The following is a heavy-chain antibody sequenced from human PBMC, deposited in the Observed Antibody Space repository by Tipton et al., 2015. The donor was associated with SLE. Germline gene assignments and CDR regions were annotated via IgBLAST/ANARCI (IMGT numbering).Heavy chain of an antibody. Sequence: TLSLTCSVSGASISSSGYYWGWIRQPPGKGLEWIGSIYYSGSTYYNPSLKSRVTISADTSKNQLSLNVISMTAADTAVYYCARLAVAGMWYYFDFWGQGAPVTVSS. CDR2: IYYSGST. CDR3: ARLAVAGMWYYFDF. V-gene: IGHV4-39*07. D-gene: IGHD6-19*01. J-gene: IGHJ4*02. CDR1: GASISSSGYY.